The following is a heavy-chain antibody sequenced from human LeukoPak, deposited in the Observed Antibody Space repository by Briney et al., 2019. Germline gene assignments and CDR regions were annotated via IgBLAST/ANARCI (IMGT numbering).Heavy chain of an antibody. CDR3: ARAHSSGYYGFYFDY. V-gene: IGHV1-2*06. CDR2: INPNSGGT. J-gene: IGHJ4*02. CDR1: GYTFTGYC. Sequence: ASVKASCKASGYTFTGYCMHWVGQAPGQGLEWMGRINPNSGGTKYAQKFQGRVTMTRDTSISTAYMELSRLRSDDTAVYYCARAHSSGYYGFYFDYWGQGTLVTVSS. D-gene: IGHD3-22*01.